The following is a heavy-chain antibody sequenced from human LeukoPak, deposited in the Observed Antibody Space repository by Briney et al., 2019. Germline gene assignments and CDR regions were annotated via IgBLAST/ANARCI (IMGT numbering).Heavy chain of an antibody. V-gene: IGHV3-30*04. CDR1: GFTFSSYA. Sequence: GGSLRLSCGASGFTFSSYAMHWVRQAPGKGLEWVAVISYDGSKKYYPDSVKGRFTISRDNSKNTLYLQMNSLRAEDTAVYYCAKDHLVKTFYYYYYTDVWGKGTTVTISS. CDR2: ISYDGSKK. D-gene: IGHD2-21*01. CDR3: AKDHLVKTFYYYYYTDV. J-gene: IGHJ6*03.